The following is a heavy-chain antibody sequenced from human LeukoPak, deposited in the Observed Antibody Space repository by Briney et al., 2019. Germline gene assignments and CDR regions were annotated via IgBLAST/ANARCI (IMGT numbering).Heavy chain of an antibody. V-gene: IGHV3-33*06. CDR3: AKGRDYGESLYFDY. D-gene: IGHD4-17*01. CDR1: GFTFSSYG. Sequence: GGSLRLSCAASGFTFSSYGMHWVRQAPGKGLEWVAVIWYDGSNKYYADSVKGRFTISRDNSKNTLYLQMNSLRAEDTAVYYCAKGRDYGESLYFDYWGQGTLVTVSS. J-gene: IGHJ4*02. CDR2: IWYDGSNK.